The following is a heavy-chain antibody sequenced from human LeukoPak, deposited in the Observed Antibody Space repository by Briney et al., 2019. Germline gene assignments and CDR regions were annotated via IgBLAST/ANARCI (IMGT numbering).Heavy chain of an antibody. D-gene: IGHD3-22*01. CDR2: LRYDGSNQ. J-gene: IGHJ3*02. CDR3: AKHYYDSSGYEAHDAFNI. CDR1: GFTFNYYG. V-gene: IGHV3-30*02. Sequence: GGSLRLSCAASGFTFNYYGMHWVRQAPGKGLEWVAFLRYDGSNQYYADSVKGRFTISRDNSKNTLYLQMNSLRAEDTAVYYCAKHYYDSSGYEAHDAFNIWGQGTMVTVSS.